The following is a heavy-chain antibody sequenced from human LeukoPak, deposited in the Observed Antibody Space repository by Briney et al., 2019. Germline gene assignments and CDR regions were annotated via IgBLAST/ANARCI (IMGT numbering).Heavy chain of an antibody. V-gene: IGHV1-2*02. J-gene: IGHJ4*02. CDR2: VDPSSGGT. CDR3: ARGLGVSAGAGNY. Sequence: ASVKVSCKTSGYTFIDYYIHWVRQAPGQGLEWMGWVDPSSGGTKYAQKFQGRVTMTGDTSIRTAYMELNTLKSDDTAVYYCARGLGVSAGAGNYWGQGTLVTVSS. D-gene: IGHD6-19*01. CDR1: GYTFIDYY.